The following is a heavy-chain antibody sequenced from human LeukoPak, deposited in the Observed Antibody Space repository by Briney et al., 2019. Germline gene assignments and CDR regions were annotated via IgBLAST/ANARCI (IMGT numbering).Heavy chain of an antibody. J-gene: IGHJ5*02. D-gene: IGHD3-22*01. V-gene: IGHV1-2*06. CDR2: INPESGDT. Sequence: ASVKVSFKASGYTFIAWHLHWVRRAPGQLFEWMGRINPESGDTNYAQNFQGRVAMTSDASITTAYMELSGLTPDDTAVYYCAREATFYYDADGSGVPSWFDPWGQGTLVTVSS. CDR1: GYTFIAWH. CDR3: AREATFYYDADGSGVPSWFDP.